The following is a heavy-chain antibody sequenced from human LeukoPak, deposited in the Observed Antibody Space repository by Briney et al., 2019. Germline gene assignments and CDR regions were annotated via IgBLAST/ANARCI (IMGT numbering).Heavy chain of an antibody. J-gene: IGHJ4*02. Sequence: GASVKVSCKASGYTFTSYYMHWVRQAPAQGLEWMGWMNPNSGNTGYAQKFQGRVTMTRDTSTSTVYMELSSLRSEDTAVYYCARAILASPDYYDSSGYYESPGYWGQGTLVTVSS. V-gene: IGHV1-46*01. CDR1: GYTFTSYY. CDR2: MNPNSGNT. CDR3: ARAILASPDYYDSSGYYESPGY. D-gene: IGHD3-22*01.